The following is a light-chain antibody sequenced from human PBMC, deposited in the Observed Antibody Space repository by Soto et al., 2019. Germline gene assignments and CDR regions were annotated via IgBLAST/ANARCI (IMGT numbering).Light chain of an antibody. V-gene: IGLV2-14*01. CDR3: SLFTSSATYV. J-gene: IGLJ1*01. Sequence: QSALTQPASVSGSPGQSITISCTGTSSDVGYVSWYQQHPGKSPKLMIYEVSNRPSGVPDRFSGSKSGNTASLTISGLQAEDEADYYCSLFTSSATYVFGTGTKVTVL. CDR2: EVS. CDR1: SSDVGY.